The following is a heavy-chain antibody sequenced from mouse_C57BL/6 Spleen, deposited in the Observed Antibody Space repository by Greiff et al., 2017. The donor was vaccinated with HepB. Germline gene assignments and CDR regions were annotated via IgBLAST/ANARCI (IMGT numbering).Heavy chain of an antibody. V-gene: IGHV1-9*01. Sequence: QVQLKESGAELMKPGDSVKLSCKATGYTFTGYWIEWVQQRPGHGLEWLGESLPGSGSTNYNEKFKGKATFIADTYSNTAYMQLSSLTTEDSAIYYCARNRKYYAMDYWGQGTSVTVSS. CDR2: SLPGSGST. CDR3: ARNRKYYAMDY. J-gene: IGHJ4*01. CDR1: GYTFTGYW.